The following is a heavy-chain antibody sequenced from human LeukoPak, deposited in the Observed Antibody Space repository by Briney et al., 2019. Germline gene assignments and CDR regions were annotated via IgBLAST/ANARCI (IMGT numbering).Heavy chain of an antibody. CDR1: GGSISSYY. J-gene: IGHJ6*02. CDR2: IYYIGST. D-gene: IGHD3-22*01. CDR3: ARDLIDYYYGMDV. Sequence: SETLSLTCTVSGGSISSYYWCWIRQPPGKGLEWIGYIYYIGSTNYNPSLKSRVTISVDTSKSQFSLKLSSVTAADTAVYYCARDLIDYYYGMDVWGQGTTVTVSS. V-gene: IGHV4-59*01.